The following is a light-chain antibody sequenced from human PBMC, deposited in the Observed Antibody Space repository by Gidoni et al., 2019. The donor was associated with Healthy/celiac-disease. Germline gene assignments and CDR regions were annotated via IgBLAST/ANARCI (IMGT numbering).Light chain of an antibody. CDR3: GTWDSSLSAGV. V-gene: IGLV1-51*01. J-gene: IGLJ3*02. CDR2: DNN. CDR1: SSNIVNNY. Sequence: QSVLTQPPSVSAAPGQKVTISCSGSSSNIVNNYVSWYQQLPGTATNLLIYDNNKRPSGIPDRCSGSQSGTSATLGITGLQTGDEADYYCGTWDSSLSAGVFGGGTKLTVL.